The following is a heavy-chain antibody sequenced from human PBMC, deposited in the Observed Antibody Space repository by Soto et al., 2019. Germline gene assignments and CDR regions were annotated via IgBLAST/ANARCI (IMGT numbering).Heavy chain of an antibody. CDR1: GGSISSSIYY. J-gene: IGHJ4*02. V-gene: IGHV4-39*01. CDR2: IYYSGST. Sequence: QLQLQESGPGLVKPSETLSLTCTVSGGSISSSIYYWGWIRQPPGKGLEWIGSIYYSGSTYYNPSLKSRVTISVDRSKNQFSLRLSSVTAADTAVYYCVSIYDSGSYNPDFDYWGQGTLVTVSS. CDR3: VSIYDSGSYNPDFDY. D-gene: IGHD3-10*01.